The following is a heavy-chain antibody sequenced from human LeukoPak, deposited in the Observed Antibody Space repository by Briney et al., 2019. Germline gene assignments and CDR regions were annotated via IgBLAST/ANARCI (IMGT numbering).Heavy chain of an antibody. D-gene: IGHD6-19*01. Sequence: PGGSLRLSXAASGFTFDDYAMHWVRQAPGKGLEWVSGISWNSGSIGYADSVKGRFTISRDNAKNSLYLQMNSLRAEDMALYYCAKAGYSSGWYGDDAFDIWGQGTMVTVSS. CDR1: GFTFDDYA. J-gene: IGHJ3*02. CDR3: AKAGYSSGWYGDDAFDI. CDR2: ISWNSGSI. V-gene: IGHV3-9*03.